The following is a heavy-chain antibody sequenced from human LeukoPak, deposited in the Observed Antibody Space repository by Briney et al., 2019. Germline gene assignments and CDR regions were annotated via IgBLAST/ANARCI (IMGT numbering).Heavy chain of an antibody. V-gene: IGHV3-23*01. D-gene: IGHD3-3*01. CDR1: GFTFSSYA. CDR3: AKDGTESYYDFWSGLTGYYFDY. Sequence: PGGSLRLSCAASGFTFSSYAMSWVRQAPGKGLEWVSAISGSGGSTYYADSVKGRFTISRDNSKNTLYLQMNSLRAEDTAVYHCAKDGTESYYDFWSGLTGYYFDYWGQGTLVTVSS. CDR2: ISGSGGST. J-gene: IGHJ4*02.